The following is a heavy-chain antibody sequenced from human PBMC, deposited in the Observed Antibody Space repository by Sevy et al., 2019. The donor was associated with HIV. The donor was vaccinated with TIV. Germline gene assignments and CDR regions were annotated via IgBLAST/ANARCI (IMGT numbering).Heavy chain of an antibody. CDR3: ARDSGYTGYD. Sequence: GGSLRLSCATSGFTFSTYSMNWVRQAPGKGLEWVSSISRSSTYIYYTDSVKGRFTLSRDNARNSLYLQMNSLRVDDTAVYYCARDSGYTGYDWGQGTLVTDSS. CDR2: ISRSSTYI. D-gene: IGHD5-12*01. V-gene: IGHV3-21*01. J-gene: IGHJ4*02. CDR1: GFTFSTYS.